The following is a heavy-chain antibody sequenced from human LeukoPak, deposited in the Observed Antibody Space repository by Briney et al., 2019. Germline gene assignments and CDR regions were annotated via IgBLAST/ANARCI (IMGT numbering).Heavy chain of an antibody. CDR1: GGSISSSSYY. D-gene: IGHD4-11*01. J-gene: IGHJ6*02. V-gene: IGHV4-39*01. Sequence: SETLPLTCTVSGGSISSSSYYWGWIRQPPGKGLEWIGSIYYSGSTYYNPSLKSRVTISVDTSKNQFSLKLSSVTAADTAVYYCARRSNYRPPYYYYYGMDVWGQGTTVTVSS. CDR2: IYYSGST. CDR3: ARRSNYRPPYYYYYGMDV.